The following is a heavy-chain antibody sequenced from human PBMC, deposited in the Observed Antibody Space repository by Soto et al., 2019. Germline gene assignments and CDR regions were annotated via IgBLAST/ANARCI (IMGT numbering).Heavy chain of an antibody. J-gene: IGHJ4*02. D-gene: IGHD3-22*01. CDR1: GFTFSTYA. V-gene: IGHV3-30-3*01. CDR3: ARDPSGSFYPFDY. CDR2: ISYDGNNK. Sequence: QVQLVESGGGVVQPGRSLRVSCVASGFTFSTYAMHWVRQASGRGLEWVAVISYDGNNKYYADSVKGRFTISRDNSKNTLYLQMNILRAEDTAVYYCARDPSGSFYPFDYWGQGTLVTVSS.